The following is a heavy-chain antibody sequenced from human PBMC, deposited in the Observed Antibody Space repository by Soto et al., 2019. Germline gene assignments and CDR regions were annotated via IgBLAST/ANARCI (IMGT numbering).Heavy chain of an antibody. D-gene: IGHD2-2*01. CDR2: IYPGDSDT. Sequence: PGESLKISCKGSGYSFTSYWIGWVRQMPGKGLEWMGIIYPGDSDTRYSPSFQGQVTISADKSISTAYLQWSSLKASDTAMYYCARHLGYCSSTSCYEYYYCYMDVWGKGTTVTVSS. J-gene: IGHJ6*03. CDR3: ARHLGYCSSTSCYEYYYCYMDV. CDR1: GYSFTSYW. V-gene: IGHV5-51*01.